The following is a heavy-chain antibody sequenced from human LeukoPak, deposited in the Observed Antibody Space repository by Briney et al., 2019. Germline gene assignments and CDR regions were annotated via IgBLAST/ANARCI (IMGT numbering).Heavy chain of an antibody. CDR3: AVAHSSGWSFDY. D-gene: IGHD6-19*01. V-gene: IGHV3-48*01. CDR2: ISSSSSTI. Sequence: PGGSLRLSCAASGFTFSSYSMNWVRQAPGKGLEWVSHISSSSSTIYYADSMKGRFTISRDNAKNSLYLQMNSLRAEDTAVYYCAVAHSSGWSFDYWGQGTLVTVSS. CDR1: GFTFSSYS. J-gene: IGHJ4*02.